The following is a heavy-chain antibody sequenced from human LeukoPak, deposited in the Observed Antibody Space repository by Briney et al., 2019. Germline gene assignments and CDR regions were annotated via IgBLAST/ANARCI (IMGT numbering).Heavy chain of an antibody. D-gene: IGHD5-18*01. Sequence: GGSLRLSCAASGFTVSSNYMSWVRQAPGKGLEWVSVIYSGGSTYYADSVKGRFTISRDNYKNTLYLQMHSLRAEDTAVYYCASYVDTAMAAGVAFDIWGQGTMVTVSS. V-gene: IGHV3-53*01. CDR2: IYSGGST. CDR1: GFTVSSNY. J-gene: IGHJ3*02. CDR3: ASYVDTAMAAGVAFDI.